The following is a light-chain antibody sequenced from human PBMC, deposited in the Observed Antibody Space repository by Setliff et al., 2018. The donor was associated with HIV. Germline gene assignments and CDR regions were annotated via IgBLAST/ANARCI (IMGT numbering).Light chain of an antibody. Sequence: QSALTQPASVSGSPGQPITISCIGSSSDIGDYESVSWYQQHPGEVPKLIIYNINKRPSGISGRFSGSKSGNTASLTISGLQAEDEADYHCCSYAGSDTWMFGGGTQLTV. J-gene: IGLJ3*02. CDR1: SSDIGDYES. CDR3: CSYAGSDTWM. CDR2: NIN. V-gene: IGLV2-23*02.